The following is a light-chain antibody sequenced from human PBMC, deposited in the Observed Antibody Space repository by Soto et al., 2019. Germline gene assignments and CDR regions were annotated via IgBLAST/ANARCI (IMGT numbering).Light chain of an antibody. Sequence: QSVLTQPPSASGAPGQRVTISCSGSNSNIGSNTVNWYQQLPGTAPKVLIQSNNHRPSGVPDRFSGSKSGTSASLAISGLQSEDEADYYCAAWDDSLNGPVFGGGTKLTVL. CDR1: NSNIGSNT. J-gene: IGLJ3*02. V-gene: IGLV1-44*01. CDR3: AAWDDSLNGPV. CDR2: SNN.